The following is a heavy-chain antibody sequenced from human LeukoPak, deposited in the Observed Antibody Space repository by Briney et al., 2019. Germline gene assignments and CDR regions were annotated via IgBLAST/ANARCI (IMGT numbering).Heavy chain of an antibody. V-gene: IGHV4-59*01. CDR1: GGSISSYY. D-gene: IGHD5-12*01. CDR2: IYYSGST. Sequence: SETLSLTCTVSGGSISSYYWSWIRQPPGKGLEWIWYIYYSGSTNYNPSLKSRVTISVDTSKNQSSLKLSSVTAADTAVYYCAREAQYSGYDYYYYMDVWGKGTTVTVSS. J-gene: IGHJ6*03. CDR3: AREAQYSGYDYYYYMDV.